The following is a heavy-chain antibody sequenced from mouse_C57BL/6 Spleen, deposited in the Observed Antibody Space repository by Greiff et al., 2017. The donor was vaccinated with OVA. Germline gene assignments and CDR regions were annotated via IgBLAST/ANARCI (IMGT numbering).Heavy chain of an antibody. J-gene: IGHJ3*01. CDR2: IYPGDGDT. V-gene: IGHV1-80*01. CDR3: ARGVTKGFAY. D-gene: IGHD2-2*01. Sequence: QVHVKQSGAELVKPGASVKISCKASGYAFSSYWMNWVKQRPGKGLEWIGQIYPGDGDTNYNGKFKGKATLTADKSSSTAYMQLSSLTSEDSAVYFCARGVTKGFAYWGQGTLVTVSA. CDR1: GYAFSSYW.